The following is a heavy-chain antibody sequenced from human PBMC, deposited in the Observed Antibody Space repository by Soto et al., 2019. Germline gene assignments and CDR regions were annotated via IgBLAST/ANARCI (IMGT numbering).Heavy chain of an antibody. CDR1: GPTNTGYD. D-gene: IGHD3-22*01. V-gene: IGHV1-2*07. J-gene: IGHJ4*02. CDR2: INPNSGVT. Sequence: GASVPVSCATYGPTNTGYDMHWLRQTPRQGHVWMMLINPNSGVTTSAPKCEGRVTMTRHTDISTAYMELRRLRSDDTAVYYCARRKGDYYDSSGYNSYLEYSGQGTLVTVSS. CDR3: ARRKGDYYDSSGYNSYLEY.